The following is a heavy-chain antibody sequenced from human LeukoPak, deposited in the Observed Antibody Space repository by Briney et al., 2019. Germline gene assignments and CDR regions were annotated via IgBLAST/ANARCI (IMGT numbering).Heavy chain of an antibody. D-gene: IGHD3-16*01. CDR2: FYHSGST. CDR1: GGSITSSNW. J-gene: IGHJ4*02. Sequence: SETLSLTCAVSGGSITSSNWWSWVRQPPGKGLEWIGEFYHSGSTNYNPSLKSRATISVDKSKNQFSLKLSTVTAADTAVYYCARDKGDYFDYWGQGTLVTVSS. CDR3: ARDKGDYFDY. V-gene: IGHV4-4*02.